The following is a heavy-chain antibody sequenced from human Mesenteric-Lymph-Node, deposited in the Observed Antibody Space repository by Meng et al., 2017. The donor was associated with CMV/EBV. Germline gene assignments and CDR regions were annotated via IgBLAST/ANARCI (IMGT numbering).Heavy chain of an antibody. J-gene: IGHJ4*02. Sequence: GESLKISCAASGFTFSNYGMSWVRQALGKGLEWVSVIYSGGSSTYYADSVKGRFTISRDNSKNTLYLQMNSLRAEDTAVYHCAAILEWLLCFDYWGQGALVTVSS. CDR3: AAILEWLLCFDY. V-gene: IGHV3-23*03. CDR1: GFTFSNYG. D-gene: IGHD3-3*01. CDR2: IYSGGSST.